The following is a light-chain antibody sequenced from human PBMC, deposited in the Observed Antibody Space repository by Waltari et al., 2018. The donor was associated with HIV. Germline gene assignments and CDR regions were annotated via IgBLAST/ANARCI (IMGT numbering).Light chain of an antibody. CDR1: SSDVGNTSL. CDR2: EGI. J-gene: IGLJ3*02. CDR3: CSYAGSSNWV. V-gene: IGLV2-23*01. Sequence: QSALTQPAPVSGSPGQATTIPCTGSSSDVGNTSLVSWYQQHPGNDPKLMIYEGINRPSGVSNRFSGSKSGNTASLTISGLQAEDEADYYCCSYAGSSNWVFGGGTKLTVL.